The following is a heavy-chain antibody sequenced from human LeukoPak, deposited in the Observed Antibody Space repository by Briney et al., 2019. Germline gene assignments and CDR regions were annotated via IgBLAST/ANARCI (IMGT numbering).Heavy chain of an antibody. CDR2: ISSSSSYI. Sequence: GGSLRLSCAASGFTFSSYSMNWVRQAPGKGLEWVSSISSSSSYIYYADSVKGRFTISRDNAKNSLYLQMNSLRAEDTAVYYCARDPDIQDLNSSGWYSGSYGMDVWGQGTTVTVSS. CDR1: GFTFSSYS. V-gene: IGHV3-21*01. CDR3: ARDPDIQDLNSSGWYSGSYGMDV. D-gene: IGHD6-19*01. J-gene: IGHJ6*02.